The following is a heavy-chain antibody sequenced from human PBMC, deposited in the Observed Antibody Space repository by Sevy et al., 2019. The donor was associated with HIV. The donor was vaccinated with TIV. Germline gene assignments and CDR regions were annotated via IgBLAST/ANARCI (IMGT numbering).Heavy chain of an antibody. Sequence: SGPTLVNPTQTLTLTCTLSGFSLSTRGVGLGWIRQPPGEALEWLALIYWDDDKRYSPSLKSRLSVTKDTSKNQVVITMTNMDPVDRANYYCAHRGDAAVVMVYGDFDLWGPGNLVTVPS. CDR1: GFSLSTRGVG. D-gene: IGHD2-8*01. CDR3: AHRGDAAVVMVYGDFDL. CDR2: IYWDDDK. V-gene: IGHV2-5*02. J-gene: IGHJ4*02.